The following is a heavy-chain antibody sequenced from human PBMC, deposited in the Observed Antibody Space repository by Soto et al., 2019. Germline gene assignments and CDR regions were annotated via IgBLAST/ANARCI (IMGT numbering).Heavy chain of an antibody. CDR3: ARANWGSGTGFDY. CDR1: GGSISSGGYY. Sequence: QVQLQESGPGLVKPSQTLSLTCTVSGGSISSGGYYWSWIRQHPGKGLEWIGYMYYSGSTYYNPSLKSRVTISVDTSKNQFTLKLSAVTAADTAVYYCARANWGSGTGFDYWGQGTLVTVSS. CDR2: MYYSGST. V-gene: IGHV4-31*03. D-gene: IGHD3-10*01. J-gene: IGHJ4*02.